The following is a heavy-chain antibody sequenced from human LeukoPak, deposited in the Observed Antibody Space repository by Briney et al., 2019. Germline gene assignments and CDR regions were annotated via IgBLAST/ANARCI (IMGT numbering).Heavy chain of an antibody. V-gene: IGHV1-69*13. CDR1: GGTFSSYA. CDR2: IIPIFGTA. CDR3: ARGYPDYDSSGYYPVDY. Sequence: SVKVSCKASGGTFSSYAISWVRQAPGQGLEWMGGIIPIFGTANYAQKFQGRVTITADESTSTAYMELSSLRSEDTAVYYCARGYPDYDSSGYYPVDYWGQGTLVTVSS. J-gene: IGHJ4*02. D-gene: IGHD3-22*01.